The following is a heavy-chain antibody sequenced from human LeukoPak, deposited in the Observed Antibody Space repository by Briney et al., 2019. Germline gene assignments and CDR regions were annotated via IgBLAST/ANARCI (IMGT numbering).Heavy chain of an antibody. D-gene: IGHD6-6*01. CDR3: ARDDGQQLVFDY. J-gene: IGHJ4*02. CDR2: ISSSSSYI. Sequence: GGSLRLSCAASGFTFSSYEMNWVRQAPGKGLEWVSSISSSSSYIYYADSVKGRFTISRDSAKNSLYLQMNSLRAEDTAVYYCARDDGQQLVFDYWGQGTLVTVSS. CDR1: GFTFSSYE. V-gene: IGHV3-21*01.